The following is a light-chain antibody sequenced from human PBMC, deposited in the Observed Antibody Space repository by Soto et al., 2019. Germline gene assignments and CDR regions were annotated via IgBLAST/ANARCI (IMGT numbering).Light chain of an antibody. CDR1: QTISTF. V-gene: IGKV1-39*01. J-gene: IGKJ1*01. CDR3: QQSYSSPPWT. Sequence: DIHMTQSPSSLSASVGDRVTISCRAIQTISTFLNCYQQKPGTAPRLLIYRASSVQSGVPPRFSGSGSGRDFTLTISSLRPEDLATYFCQQSYSSPPWTFGQGTKVDIK. CDR2: RAS.